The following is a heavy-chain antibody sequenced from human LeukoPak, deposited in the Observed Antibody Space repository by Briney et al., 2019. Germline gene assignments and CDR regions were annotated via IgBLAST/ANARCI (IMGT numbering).Heavy chain of an antibody. CDR1: GYTFTDYY. V-gene: IGHV1-2*02. CDR2: INPHSGGS. Sequence: GPVKVSCKASGYTFTDYYIHWVRQAPGQGLEWMGWINPHSGGSNYARKFRGRVIMTRDTSITTAFLDFSSLRSDDTAIYYCARDKTSLYNGNYAFWGQGTLVTVSS. CDR3: ARDKTSLYNGNYAF. D-gene: IGHD5-12*01. J-gene: IGHJ4*02.